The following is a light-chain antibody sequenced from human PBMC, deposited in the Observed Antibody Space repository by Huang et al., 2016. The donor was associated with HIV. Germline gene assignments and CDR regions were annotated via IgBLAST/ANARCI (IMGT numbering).Light chain of an antibody. V-gene: IGKV3D-15*01. CDR2: ETS. J-gene: IGKJ4*01. Sequence: EIMMTQSPATLSVSPGGRATLSCRASQNVRNNLAWHQQKTGQAPRLLIYETSTSASGIPARFSGSGSATDFTLTISGLQSEDFAIYYCQQYDKWPPGLTFGGGTKVEI. CDR1: QNVRNN. CDR3: QQYDKWPPGLT.